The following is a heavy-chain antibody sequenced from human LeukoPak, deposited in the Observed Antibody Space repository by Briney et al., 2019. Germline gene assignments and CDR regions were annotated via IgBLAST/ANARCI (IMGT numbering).Heavy chain of an antibody. CDR3: AKARTSDGDYGTRFAY. CDR1: GFTFSSYG. CDR2: ISGSGGST. V-gene: IGHV3-23*01. Sequence: GGSLRLSCAASGFTFSSYGMSWVRQAPGKGLEWVSIISGSGGSTYYADSVKGRFTISRDNSKNPLYLQMKSLRVEDTAVYYCAKARTSDGDYGTRFAYWGQGTLVTVSS. D-gene: IGHD4-17*01. J-gene: IGHJ4*02.